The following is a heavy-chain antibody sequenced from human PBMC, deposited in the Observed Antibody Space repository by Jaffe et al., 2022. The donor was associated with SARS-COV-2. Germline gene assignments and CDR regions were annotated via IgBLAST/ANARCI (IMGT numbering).Heavy chain of an antibody. CDR2: IKQDGSDK. CDR3: ATVGSSWSKLDY. D-gene: IGHD6-13*01. Sequence: EVQLEESGGGLVQPGGSLRLSCAASGFTFSISWMSWVRQAPGKGLEWVAHIKQDGSDKYYVDSVKGRFTISRDNAKTSLYLQMNSLRVEDTALYYCATVGSSWSKLDYWGQGTLVTVSS. J-gene: IGHJ4*02. CDR1: GFTFSISW. V-gene: IGHV3-7*03.